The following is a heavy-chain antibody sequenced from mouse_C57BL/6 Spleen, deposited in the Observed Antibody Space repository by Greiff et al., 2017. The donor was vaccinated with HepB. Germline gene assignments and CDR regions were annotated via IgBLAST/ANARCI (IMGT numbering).Heavy chain of an antibody. CDR1: GFNIKNTY. V-gene: IGHV14-3*01. CDR3: ARSGIYYDYEGYAMDY. J-gene: IGHJ4*01. D-gene: IGHD2-4*01. Sequence: EVQLQQSVAELVRPGASVKLSCTASGFNIKNTYMHWVKQRPEQGLEWIGRIDPAHGNTKYAPKFQGKATITAATSSYTAYLQLSSLTSEDTAIYYCARSGIYYDYEGYAMDYWGQGTSVTVSS. CDR2: IDPAHGNT.